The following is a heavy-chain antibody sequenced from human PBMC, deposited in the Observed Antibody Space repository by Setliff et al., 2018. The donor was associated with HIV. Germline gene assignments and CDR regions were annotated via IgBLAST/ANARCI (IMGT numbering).Heavy chain of an antibody. J-gene: IGHJ4*02. Sequence: GGSLRLSCAPFGFTFGSYAMSWVRQAPGKGLEWVSVISGSAGTTYYADSVKGRFTISRDNSKNTLYLQMNSLRAEDTAVYYCAKDHATSSWFTALLDYWGQGALVTVSS. D-gene: IGHD6-13*01. CDR3: AKDHATSSWFTALLDY. CDR2: ISGSAGTT. CDR1: GFTFGSYA. V-gene: IGHV3-23*01.